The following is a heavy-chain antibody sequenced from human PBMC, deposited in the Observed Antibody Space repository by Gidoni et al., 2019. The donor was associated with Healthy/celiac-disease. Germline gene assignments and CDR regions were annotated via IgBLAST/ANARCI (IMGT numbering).Heavy chain of an antibody. CDR2: INHSGST. CDR1: GGSFSGYY. J-gene: IGHJ5*02. CDR3: ARGSIVLWFGESDPSWFDP. D-gene: IGHD3-10*01. Sequence: QVQLQQWGAGLLKPSETLSLTCAVYGGSFSGYYWSWIRQPPGKGLEWIGEINHSGSTNYNPSLKSRVTISVDTSKNQFSLKLSSVTAADTAVYYCARGSIVLWFGESDPSWFDPWGQGTLVTVSS. V-gene: IGHV4-34*01.